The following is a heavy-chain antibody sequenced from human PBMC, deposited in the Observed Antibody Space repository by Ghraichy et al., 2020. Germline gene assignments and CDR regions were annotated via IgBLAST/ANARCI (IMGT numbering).Heavy chain of an antibody. Sequence: GESLNISCAASGFTFSTHAMTWVRQAPGKGLEWVSTISGSAGSTYYADSVKGRFTISRDDSENTLYLQMNTLRAEDTALYYCASHSLGHVWSAFDIWGHGTMVTVSS. D-gene: IGHD3-10*01. J-gene: IGHJ3*02. V-gene: IGHV3-23*01. CDR1: GFTFSTHA. CDR3: ASHSLGHVWSAFDI. CDR2: ISGSAGST.